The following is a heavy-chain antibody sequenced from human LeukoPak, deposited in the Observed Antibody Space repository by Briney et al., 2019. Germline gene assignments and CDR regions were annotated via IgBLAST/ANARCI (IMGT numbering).Heavy chain of an antibody. J-gene: IGHJ5*02. CDR3: ARGPKYYYDSSGYYRFDP. D-gene: IGHD3-22*01. CDR2: IYYSGST. CDR1: GGSISSSSYY. Sequence: SETLSLTCTVSGGSISSSSYYWGWIRQPPGKGLEWIGSIYYSGSTYYNPSLKSRVTISVDTSKNQFSLKLSSVTAADTAVYYCARGPKYYYDSSGYYRFDPWGQGTLVTVSS. V-gene: IGHV4-39*07.